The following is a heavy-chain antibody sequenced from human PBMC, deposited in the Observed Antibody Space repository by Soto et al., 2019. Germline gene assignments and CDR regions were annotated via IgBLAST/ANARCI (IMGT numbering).Heavy chain of an antibody. V-gene: IGHV3-33*01. D-gene: IGHD3-16*02. Sequence: PGGSLRLSCAASGFTFSSYGMHWVRQAPGKGLEWVAVIWYDGSNKYYADSVKGRFTISRDNSKNTLYLQMNSLRAEDTAVYYCARGSSLRLGELSFYFDYWGQGTLVTVSS. CDR1: GFTFSSYG. J-gene: IGHJ4*02. CDR3: ARGSSLRLGELSFYFDY. CDR2: IWYDGSNK.